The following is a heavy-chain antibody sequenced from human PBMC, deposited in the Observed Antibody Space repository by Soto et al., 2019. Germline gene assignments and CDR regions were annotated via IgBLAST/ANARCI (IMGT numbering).Heavy chain of an antibody. Sequence: PSETLSLTCSVSGGSIRSTSYYWGWIRQPPGKGLEWLATVYYSGSTYYNPSLRSRLTLAVDTSKNHFSLNVNSVTAEDTAVYYCAGCTCSCSGTRCYFSFDHWGQGTLVTVSS. CDR2: VYYSGST. CDR3: AGCTCSCSGTRCYFSFDH. CDR1: GGSIRSTSYY. J-gene: IGHJ4*02. V-gene: IGHV4-39*02. D-gene: IGHD2-2*01.